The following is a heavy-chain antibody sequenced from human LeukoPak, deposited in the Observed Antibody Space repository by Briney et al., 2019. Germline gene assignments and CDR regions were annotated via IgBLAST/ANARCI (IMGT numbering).Heavy chain of an antibody. CDR1: GFTFSGYS. CDR2: ISDSSGTI. CDR3: ARGQGDFWSGSYYYYYMDV. D-gene: IGHD3-3*01. J-gene: IGHJ6*03. Sequence: GGSLRLSCAASGFTFSGYSMNWVRQAPGKGLEWVSYISDSSGTIYNADSVTGRFTISRGNAKNSLYLQMNNLRAEDTALYYCARGQGDFWSGSYYYYYMDVWGKRTTVTVSS. V-gene: IGHV3-48*04.